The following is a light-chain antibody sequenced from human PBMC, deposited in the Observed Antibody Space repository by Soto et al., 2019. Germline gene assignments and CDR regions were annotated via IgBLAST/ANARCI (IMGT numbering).Light chain of an antibody. CDR1: SSNIGRNT. J-gene: IGLJ2*01. Sequence: QSVLTQPPSASGTPGQRVTISCSGSSSNIGRNTVNWYQQLPGTAPKLLIYSHNQRPSGVPDRFSGSKSGTSASLAISGLQSEDEADYYCAAWDDSMNVQLFGGGTKLTAL. CDR2: SHN. V-gene: IGLV1-44*01. CDR3: AAWDDSMNVQL.